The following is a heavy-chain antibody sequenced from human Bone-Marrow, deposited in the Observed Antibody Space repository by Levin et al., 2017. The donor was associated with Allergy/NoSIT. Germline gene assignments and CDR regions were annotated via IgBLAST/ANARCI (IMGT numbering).Heavy chain of an antibody. CDR1: GFTFSSYA. CDR3: ARVSYRIQLWFKAFDI. J-gene: IGHJ3*02. D-gene: IGHD5-18*01. Sequence: GESLKISCAASGFTFSSYAMHWVRQAPGKGLEWVAVISYDGSNKYYADSVKGRFTISRDNSKNTLYLQMNSLRAEDTAVYYCARVSYRIQLWFKAFDIWGQGTMVTVSS. V-gene: IGHV3-30-3*01. CDR2: ISYDGSNK.